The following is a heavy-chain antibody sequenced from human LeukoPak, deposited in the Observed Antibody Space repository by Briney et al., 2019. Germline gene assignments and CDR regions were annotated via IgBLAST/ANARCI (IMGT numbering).Heavy chain of an antibody. CDR3: ARAAESSARHYYYYYYMDV. J-gene: IGHJ6*03. CDR1: GGSFSGYY. Sequence: PSETLSLTCAVYGGSFSGYYWSWIRQPPGKGLEWIGEINHSGSTNYNPSLKSRVTISVDTSKNQFSLKLSSVTAADTAVYYCARAAESSARHYYYYYYMDVWGKGTTVTVSS. V-gene: IGHV4-34*01. CDR2: INHSGST. D-gene: IGHD3-10*01.